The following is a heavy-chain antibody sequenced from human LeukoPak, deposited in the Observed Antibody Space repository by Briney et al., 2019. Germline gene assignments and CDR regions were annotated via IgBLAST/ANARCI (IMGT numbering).Heavy chain of an antibody. J-gene: IGHJ4*02. CDR1: GGTFSSYA. Sequence: ASVKVSCKASGGTFSSYAISWVRQAPGQGLEWMGGIIPIFGTANYARKFQGRVTITADESTSTAYMELSSLRSEDTAVYYCARDRRLYSSSSGFDYWGQGTLVTVSS. CDR2: IIPIFGTA. D-gene: IGHD6-6*01. CDR3: ARDRRLYSSSSGFDY. V-gene: IGHV1-69*13.